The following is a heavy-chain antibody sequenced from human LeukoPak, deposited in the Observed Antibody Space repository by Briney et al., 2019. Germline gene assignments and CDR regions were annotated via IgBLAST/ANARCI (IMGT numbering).Heavy chain of an antibody. CDR1: GGSISSGGYY. J-gene: IGHJ4*02. V-gene: IGHV4-31*03. CDR3: ARVMRDCSGGSCYIFDY. CDR2: IYYSGST. D-gene: IGHD2-15*01. Sequence: SQTLSLTCTVSGGSISSGGYYWSWIRQHPGTGLEWIGYIYYSGSTYYNPSLKSRVTISVDTSKNQFSLKLSSVTAADTAVYYCARVMRDCSGGSCYIFDYWGQGTLVTVSS.